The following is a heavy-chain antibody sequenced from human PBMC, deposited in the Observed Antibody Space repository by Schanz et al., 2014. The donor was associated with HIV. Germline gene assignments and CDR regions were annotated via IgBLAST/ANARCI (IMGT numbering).Heavy chain of an antibody. D-gene: IGHD6-13*01. J-gene: IGHJ6*02. CDR3: ASDLSVYSSSSSV. V-gene: IGHV1-2*02. Sequence: QVQLGQSGAEVKKPGASVKVSCKASGYTFSANDINWVRQATGQGLEWMGWINPNSGGTNYAQKFQGRVTMTRDTSSSTAYMELSRLRSDDTAVYYCASDLSVYSSSSSVWGQGTTVTVSS. CDR2: INPNSGGT. CDR1: GYTFSAND.